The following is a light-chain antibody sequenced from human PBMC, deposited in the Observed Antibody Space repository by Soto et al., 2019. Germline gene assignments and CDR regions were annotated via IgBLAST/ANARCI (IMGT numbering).Light chain of an antibody. J-gene: IGKJ1*01. CDR3: QDYGTSAPWT. CDR1: QNIRGNE. Sequence: EVVLTQSPGTLSLSPGERATLSCRASQNIRGNELAWYQQKPGQAPRLLIYRGSSRATGIPDRFSGRGSGTDFTLTISRLETEDFAVYYCQDYGTSAPWTFGHGTKVEIK. CDR2: RGS. V-gene: IGKV3-20*01.